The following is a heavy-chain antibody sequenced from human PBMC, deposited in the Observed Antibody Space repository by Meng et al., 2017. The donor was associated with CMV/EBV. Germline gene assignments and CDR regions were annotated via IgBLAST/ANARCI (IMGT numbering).Heavy chain of an antibody. CDR1: GGTFSSYA. CDR2: IIPILGIA. V-gene: IGHV1-69*10. Sequence: SVKVSCKASGGTFSSYAISWVRQAPGQGLEWMGGIIPILGIANYAQKFQGRVTITADKSTSTVYMELSSLRSEDTAVYYCARGDFWSGYYTLPDYYYYGMDVWGQGTTVTVSS. D-gene: IGHD3-3*01. J-gene: IGHJ6*02. CDR3: ARGDFWSGYYTLPDYYYYGMDV.